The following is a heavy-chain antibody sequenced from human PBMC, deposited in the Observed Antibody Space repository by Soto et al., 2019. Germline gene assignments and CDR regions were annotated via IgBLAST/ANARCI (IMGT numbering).Heavy chain of an antibody. CDR3: ATGVIWIGYFTVDS. CDR1: GGSFGKSA. V-gene: IGHV1-69*13. D-gene: IGHD3-3*01. CDR2: FIPVYRTL. Sequence: ASVKVSCKASGGSFGKSAINWVRQTHGQGLEWLGGFIPVYRTLNYAQKFQGRVTITADESTGTAYMTLSSLASDDTAVYYCATGVIWIGYFTVDSWGQGTRVTVSS. J-gene: IGHJ4*02.